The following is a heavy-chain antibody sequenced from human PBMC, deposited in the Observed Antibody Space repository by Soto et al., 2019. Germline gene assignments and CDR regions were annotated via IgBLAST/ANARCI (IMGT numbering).Heavy chain of an antibody. D-gene: IGHD3-22*01. V-gene: IGHV3-15*01. Sequence: PGGSLRLSCAASGFTFSNAWMSWVRQAPGKGLEWVGRIKSKTDGGTTDYAAPVKGRFTISRDDSKNTLYLQMNSLKTEDTAVYYCTTPAHSSGYFFEDYWGQGTLVTVYS. CDR2: IKSKTDGGTT. CDR1: GFTFSNAW. J-gene: IGHJ4*02. CDR3: TTPAHSSGYFFEDY.